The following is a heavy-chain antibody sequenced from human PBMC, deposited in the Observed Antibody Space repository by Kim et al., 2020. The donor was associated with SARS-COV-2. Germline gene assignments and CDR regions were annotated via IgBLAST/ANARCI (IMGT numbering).Heavy chain of an antibody. Sequence: GGSLRLSCAASGFTFSSYAMHWVRQAPGKGLEWVAVISYDGSNKYYADSVKGRFTISRDNSKNTLYLQMNSLRAEDTAVYYCARDGDSSGWLGYSDYWGQGTLVTVSS. CDR2: ISYDGSNK. J-gene: IGHJ4*02. V-gene: IGHV3-30*04. CDR1: GFTFSSYA. CDR3: ARDGDSSGWLGYSDY. D-gene: IGHD6-19*01.